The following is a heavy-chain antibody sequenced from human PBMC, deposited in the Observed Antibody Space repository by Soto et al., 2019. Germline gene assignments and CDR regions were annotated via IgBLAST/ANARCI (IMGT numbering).Heavy chain of an antibody. CDR1: GYTFTSYG. J-gene: IGHJ5*02. CDR3: ARYYYGSGSYYKTGYNWFDP. CDR2: ISAYNGNT. Sequence: ALVKVSCKASGYTFTSYGISWVRQAPGQGLEWMGWISAYNGNTNYAQKLQGRVTMTTDTSTSTAYMELRSLRSDDTAVYYCARYYYGSGSYYKTGYNWFDPWGQGTLVTVYS. V-gene: IGHV1-18*04. D-gene: IGHD3-10*01.